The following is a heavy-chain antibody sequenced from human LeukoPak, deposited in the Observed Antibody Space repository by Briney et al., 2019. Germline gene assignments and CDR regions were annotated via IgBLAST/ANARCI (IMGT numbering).Heavy chain of an antibody. V-gene: IGHV3-23*01. D-gene: IGHD1-1*01. J-gene: IGHJ4*02. CDR2: ISGRDSTT. CDR1: GFTFSSYA. CDR3: ARGGTTFEH. Sequence: PGGSLRLSCAASGFTFSSYAMSWVRQAPGKGLEWVSGISGRDSTTYYADSVKGRFTISRDNAKNSLYLQMNSLRAEDTAVYYCARGGTTFEHWGQGTLVTVSS.